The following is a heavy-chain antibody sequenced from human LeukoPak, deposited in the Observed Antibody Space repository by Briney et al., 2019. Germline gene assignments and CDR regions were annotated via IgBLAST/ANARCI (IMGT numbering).Heavy chain of an antibody. J-gene: IGHJ3*01. CDR1: GYRFSTYW. CDR3: ARPNITSYYDSRGYDAFDV. Sequence: GESLKISCKGSGYRFSTYWIAWVRQMPGKDLEWMGIIYPGDSDTRYSPSFQGQVTISADKSVNTAYLQWSSLKASDTAMYYCARPNITSYYDSRGYDAFDVWGQGTMVTVYS. D-gene: IGHD3-22*01. CDR2: IYPGDSDT. V-gene: IGHV5-51*01.